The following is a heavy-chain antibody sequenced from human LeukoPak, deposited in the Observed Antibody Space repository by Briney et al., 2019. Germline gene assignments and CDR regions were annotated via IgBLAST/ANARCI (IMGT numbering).Heavy chain of an antibody. D-gene: IGHD5-12*01. CDR2: INSDGSST. Sequence: GGSLRLSCAASGFTFSSYWMHWVRQAPGKGLVWVSRINSDGSSTSYADSVKGRFTISRDNAKNTLYLQMNSLRAEDTAVYYCAIAVNSGYGKIDYWGQGTLVTVSS. V-gene: IGHV3-74*01. J-gene: IGHJ4*02. CDR1: GFTFSSYW. CDR3: AIAVNSGYGKIDY.